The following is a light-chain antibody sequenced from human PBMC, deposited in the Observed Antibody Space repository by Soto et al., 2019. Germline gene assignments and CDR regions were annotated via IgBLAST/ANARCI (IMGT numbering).Light chain of an antibody. Sequence: EIVLTQSPGTLSLSPGERATLSCRASQSVSSDNLAWYQQKPGQAPRVLIYGTSSRANGIPDRFSGSGYGTDFTLTISRLEPEDFAVYYCQHFSTSPPXTFGQGNKV. CDR3: QHFSTSPPXT. V-gene: IGKV3-20*01. J-gene: IGKJ1*01. CDR2: GTS. CDR1: QSVSSDN.